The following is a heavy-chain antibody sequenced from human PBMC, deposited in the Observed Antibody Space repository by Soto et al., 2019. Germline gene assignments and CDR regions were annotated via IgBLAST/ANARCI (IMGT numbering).Heavy chain of an antibody. CDR1: GDSYSISTYS. D-gene: IGHD6-19*01. Sequence: SETLSLTCNLSGDSYSISTYSWSWIRQPPGKALQWIGFIYQSGVTSYNPSLASRVSISLDRSNNQCSLKLKSVTAADTAVYFCAGMPYTSGLRFDPWGPGTLVTVSS. J-gene: IGHJ5*02. V-gene: IGHV4-30-2*01. CDR3: AGMPYTSGLRFDP. CDR2: IYQSGVT.